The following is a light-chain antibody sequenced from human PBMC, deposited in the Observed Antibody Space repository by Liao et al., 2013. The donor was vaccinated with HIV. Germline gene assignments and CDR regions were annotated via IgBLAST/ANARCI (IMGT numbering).Light chain of an antibody. CDR2: YDR. Sequence: SYVLTQPPSVSVAPGQTARITCGETNIASKSVQWYQQKPGQAPVLVIYYDRVRPSGIPERFSGSNSGSDPRNTATLTISRVEAGDEADYYCQVWDRNTAIFGGGTKLTVL. CDR1: NIASKS. V-gene: IGLV3-21*01. CDR3: QVWDRNTAI. J-gene: IGLJ2*01.